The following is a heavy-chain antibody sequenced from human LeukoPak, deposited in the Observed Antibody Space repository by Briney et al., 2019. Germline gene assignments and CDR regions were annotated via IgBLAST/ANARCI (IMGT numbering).Heavy chain of an antibody. J-gene: IGHJ4*02. Sequence: SQTLSLTCAISGDSVSSNSAAWNWIRQSPSRGLEWLGRTYYRSKWHSYYTPSVKSRITINPDTSKNQFSLQLKSVTPEDTAVYYCARDLRGSLVHWGQGTLVTVSS. D-gene: IGHD1-26*01. CDR2: TYYRSKWHS. CDR3: ARDLRGSLVH. CDR1: GDSVSSNSAA. V-gene: IGHV6-1*01.